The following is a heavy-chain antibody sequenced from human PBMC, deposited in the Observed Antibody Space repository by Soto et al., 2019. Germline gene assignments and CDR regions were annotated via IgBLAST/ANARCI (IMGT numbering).Heavy chain of an antibody. J-gene: IGHJ5*02. CDR3: ARVLGQRYCSGGSCYSQSNWFDP. CDR1: GFTFSSYW. D-gene: IGHD2-15*01. Sequence: GGSLRLSCAASGFTFSSYWMNWVRQAPGKGLEWVSRISAGGANTYYADSVKGRFTISRDNAKNSLYLKMNSLKDEDKAVYYCARVLGQRYCSGGSCYSQSNWFDPWGQGTLVTVSS. V-gene: IGHV3-48*02. CDR2: ISAGGANT.